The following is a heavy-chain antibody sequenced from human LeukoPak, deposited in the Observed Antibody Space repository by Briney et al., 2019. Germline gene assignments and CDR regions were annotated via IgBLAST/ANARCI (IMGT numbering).Heavy chain of an antibody. D-gene: IGHD6-13*01. CDR2: ISTGGST. CDR3: ASDGSSSWPFDF. J-gene: IGHJ4*02. CDR1: GGYINTYY. V-gene: IGHV4-4*07. Sequence: SGTLSLTCTVSGGYINTYYWSWIRQPAGEGLEWIGRISTGGSTDYNPSLESRLTMSVHTSKNQFSLRLSSVTAADTAVYYCASDGSSSWPFDFWGQGTLVTVSS.